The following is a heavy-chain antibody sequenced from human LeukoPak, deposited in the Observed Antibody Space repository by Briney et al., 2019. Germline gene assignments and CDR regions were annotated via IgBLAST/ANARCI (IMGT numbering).Heavy chain of an antibody. Sequence: PGGSLRLSCAASGFTFNNYNMNWVRQAPGKALEWVSSITSSGTYIFYADSVKGRFTISRDNAKNSLYLQMNSLRAEDTAVYYCARVCSTSCRDYWGQGTLVTVSS. CDR3: ARVCSTSCRDY. CDR2: ITSSGTYI. D-gene: IGHD2-2*01. CDR1: GFTFNNYN. V-gene: IGHV3-21*01. J-gene: IGHJ4*02.